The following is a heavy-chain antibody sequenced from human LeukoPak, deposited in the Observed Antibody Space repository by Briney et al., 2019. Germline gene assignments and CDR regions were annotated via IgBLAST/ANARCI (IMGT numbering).Heavy chain of an antibody. CDR1: GFTFSRYA. CDR2: ISKDGSDK. CDR3: ARDYWWNYDY. J-gene: IGHJ4*02. D-gene: IGHD1-7*01. V-gene: IGHV3-30-3*01. Sequence: PGGSLRLSCAASGFTFSRYAMSWVRQAPGKGLEWVAVISKDGSDKYYPGSVRGRFTISRDNSKNTIYLQMDSLRAEDTAIYYCARDYWWNYDYWGQGTLVTVSS.